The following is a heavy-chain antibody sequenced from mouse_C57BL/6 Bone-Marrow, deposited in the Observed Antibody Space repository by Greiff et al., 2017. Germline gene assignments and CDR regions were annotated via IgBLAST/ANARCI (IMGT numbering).Heavy chain of an antibody. D-gene: IGHD2-10*01. CDR1: GYTFTSYW. J-gene: IGHJ2*01. CDR2: IDPSDSYT. Sequence: QVQLQQPGAELVRPGTSVKLSCKASGYTFTSYWMHWVKQRPGQGLEWIGVIDPSDSYTNYNQKFKGKATLTVDTSSSTAYMQLSSLTSEDSAVYDCARGDLLGVYWGQGATLTVSS. V-gene: IGHV1-59*01. CDR3: ARGDLLGVY.